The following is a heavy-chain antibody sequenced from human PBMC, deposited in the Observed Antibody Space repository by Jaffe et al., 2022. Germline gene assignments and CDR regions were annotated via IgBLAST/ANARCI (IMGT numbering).Heavy chain of an antibody. J-gene: IGHJ4*02. CDR1: GFTFPSYA. Sequence: EVHLLESGGGLVQPGGSLRLSCAASGFTFPSYAMSWVRQAPGKGLEWVSLISDSGVSTYYADSVKGRFTISRDNSKNTLCLQMNSLRAEDTAIYYCAKEKSSFYYSSIDHWGQGTLVTVSS. D-gene: IGHD1-26*01. CDR3: AKEKSSFYYSSIDH. V-gene: IGHV3-23*01. CDR2: ISDSGVST.